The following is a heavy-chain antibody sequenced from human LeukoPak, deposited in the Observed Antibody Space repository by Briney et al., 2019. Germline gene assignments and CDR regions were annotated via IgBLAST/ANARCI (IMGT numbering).Heavy chain of an antibody. CDR3: ASFYDSSGYYYGYFDY. CDR2: IIPIFGTA. D-gene: IGHD3-22*01. J-gene: IGHJ4*02. CDR1: GGTFSSYA. Sequence: SVKVSCKASGGTFSSYAISWVRQAPGQGLEWMGGIIPIFGTANYAQKFQGRVTITADESTSTAYMELSSLRPEDTAVYYCASFYDSSGYYYGYFDYWGQGTLVTVSS. V-gene: IGHV1-69*13.